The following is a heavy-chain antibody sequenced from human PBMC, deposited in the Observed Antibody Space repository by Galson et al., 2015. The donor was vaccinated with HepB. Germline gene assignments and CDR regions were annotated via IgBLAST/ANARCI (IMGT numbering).Heavy chain of an antibody. Sequence: CAISGDSVSSNSAAWNWIRQSPSRGLEWLGRTYYRSKWYNDYAVSVKSRIAINPDTSKNQFSLQLNSVTPEDTAVYYCARDPYYGSGSYYYYYGMDFWGQGTTVTVSS. CDR2: TYYRSKWYN. CDR3: ARDPYYGSGSYYYYYGMDF. V-gene: IGHV6-1*01. CDR1: GDSVSSNSAA. J-gene: IGHJ6*02. D-gene: IGHD3-10*01.